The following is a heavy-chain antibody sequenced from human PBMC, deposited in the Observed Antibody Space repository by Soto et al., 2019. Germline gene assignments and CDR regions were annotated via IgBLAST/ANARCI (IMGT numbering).Heavy chain of an antibody. CDR1: GFTFSSYA. J-gene: IGHJ6*02. V-gene: IGHV3-30-3*01. Sequence: QVQLVESGGGVVQPGRSLRLACAASGFTFSSYAMHWVRQAPGTVLEWVAGILSDGSNKWYVDTVKGRFTISRDNSKNTLYLQMNSLRAEDTAVYYCARDVFQGDVWGQGTTVTFSS. CDR3: ARDVFQGDV. CDR2: ILSDGSNK.